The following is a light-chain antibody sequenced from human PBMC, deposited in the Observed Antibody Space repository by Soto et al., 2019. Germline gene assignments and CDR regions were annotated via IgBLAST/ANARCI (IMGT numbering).Light chain of an antibody. Sequence: DIEMTQSPSCLCACIGHSVTITCRATQTVIGYLNWYQQKPGKAPRLLTNAASNLQSGVPSRFRGSGSETDFTLTISSLQPEDFATYYCQQSYTTPRTFGQGTKVDIK. CDR2: AAS. J-gene: IGKJ1*01. CDR1: QTVIGY. V-gene: IGKV1-39*01. CDR3: QQSYTTPRT.